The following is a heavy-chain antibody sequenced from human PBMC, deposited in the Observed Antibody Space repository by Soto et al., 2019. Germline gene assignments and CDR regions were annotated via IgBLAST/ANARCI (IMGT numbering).Heavy chain of an antibody. CDR3: DRVEGSASLVGG. J-gene: IGHJ4*02. D-gene: IGHD3-10*01. Sequence: QAQLVQSGAEVKRPGASVKVSCKTSGYNFIAYYVHWVRQAPGQGLEWMGYVSPNNGATIYAQKFRGRVTLTRDTSITTAYMDLTRLTSGDTAIYSCDRVEGSASLVGGWGQGTQVTVSS. V-gene: IGHV1-2*02. CDR2: VSPNNGAT. CDR1: GYNFIAYY.